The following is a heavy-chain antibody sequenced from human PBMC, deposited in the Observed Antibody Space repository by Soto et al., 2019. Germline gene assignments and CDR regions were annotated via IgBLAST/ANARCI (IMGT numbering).Heavy chain of an antibody. V-gene: IGHV4-30-4*01. CDR2: IYYSGST. CDR3: ARTMVRGVIEFDY. D-gene: IGHD3-10*01. J-gene: IGHJ4*02. CDR1: GGSISSGDYY. Sequence: SETLSLTCTVSGGSISSGDYYWSWIRQPPGKGLEWIGYIYYSGSTYYNPSLKSRVTISVDTSKNQFSLKLSSVTAADTAAYYCARTMVRGVIEFDYWGQGTLVTVSS.